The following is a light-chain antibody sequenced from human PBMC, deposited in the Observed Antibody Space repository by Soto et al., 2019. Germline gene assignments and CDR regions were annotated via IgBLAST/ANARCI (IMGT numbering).Light chain of an antibody. Sequence: QSALTQPASVSGSPGQSITSACTGTSRDVGGYNYVSWYQQHPGKDPKLMIYEVSNRPSGVSNRFSGSKSGNTASLTISGLQAEDESDYYCSSYTSSSTYWVFGGGTKVTVL. J-gene: IGLJ3*02. CDR2: EVS. CDR3: SSYTSSSTYWV. CDR1: SRDVGGYNY. V-gene: IGLV2-14*01.